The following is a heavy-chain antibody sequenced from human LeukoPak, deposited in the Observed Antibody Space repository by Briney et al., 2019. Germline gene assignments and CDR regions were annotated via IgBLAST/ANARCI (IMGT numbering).Heavy chain of an antibody. J-gene: IGHJ1*01. D-gene: IGHD6-25*01. CDR2: ISSNGGST. V-gene: IGHV3-64*01. CDR3: ARDGDAATQYFQH. Sequence: GGSLRLSCAASGFTFSSYAMHWVRQATGKGLEYVSAISSNGGSTYYANSVKGRFTISRDNSKNTLYLQMGSLRAEDMAVYYCARDGDAATQYFQHWGQGTLVTVSP. CDR1: GFTFSSYA.